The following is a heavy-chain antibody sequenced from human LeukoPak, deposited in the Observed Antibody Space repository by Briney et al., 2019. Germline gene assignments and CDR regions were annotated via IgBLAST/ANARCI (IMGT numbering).Heavy chain of an antibody. D-gene: IGHD2-2*01. J-gene: IGHJ5*02. Sequence: GGSLRLSCAASGFTFSSYWMHWVRHAPGKGLVWVSRINTDGSSTSYADSVKGRFTISRDNSKNTLYLQMNRLRAEDTAVYYCAKTNFARGGYCSSTSCLGWFDPWGQGTLVTVSS. CDR2: INTDGSST. V-gene: IGHV3-74*01. CDR3: AKTNFARGGYCSSTSCLGWFDP. CDR1: GFTFSSYW.